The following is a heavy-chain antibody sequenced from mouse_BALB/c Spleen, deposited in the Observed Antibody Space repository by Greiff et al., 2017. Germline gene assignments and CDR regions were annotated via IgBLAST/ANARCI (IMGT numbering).Heavy chain of an antibody. CDR3: ARHEGYYGLSWFAY. J-gene: IGHJ3*01. V-gene: IGHV5-12-2*01. D-gene: IGHD1-1*02. CDR2: ISNGGGST. CDR1: GFTFSSYT. Sequence: EVQVVESGGGLVQPGGSLKLSCAASGFTFSSYTMSWVRQTPEKRLEWVAYISNGGGSTYYPGTVKGRFTISRDNAKNTLYLQMSSLKSEDTAMYYCARHEGYYGLSWFAYWGQGTLVTVSA.